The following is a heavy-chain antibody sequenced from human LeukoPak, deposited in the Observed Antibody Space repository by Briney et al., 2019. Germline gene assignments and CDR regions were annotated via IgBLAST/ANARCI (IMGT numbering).Heavy chain of an antibody. CDR1: GYTFTSYD. V-gene: IGHV1-8*01. CDR3: ARALRSGSYDGPGY. D-gene: IGHD3-10*01. J-gene: IGHJ4*02. CDR2: MNPNSGNT. Sequence: GASVKVSCKASGYTFTSYDIYWVRQATGQGLEWMGWMNPNSGNTGYAQKFQGRVTMTRNTSISTAYMELSSLRSEDTAVYYCARALRSGSYDGPGYWGQGTLVTVSS.